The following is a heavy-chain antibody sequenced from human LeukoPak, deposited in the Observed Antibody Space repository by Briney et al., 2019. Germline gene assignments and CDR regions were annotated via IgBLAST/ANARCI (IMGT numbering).Heavy chain of an antibody. Sequence: GGSLRLSCAASGFTFSSYAMSWVRQAPGKGLEWVSAISGSGGSTYYADSVKGRFTISRDNSKNTLYLQMNSLRAEDTAVYYCTRVGYIDEGIDYWGQGTLVTISS. J-gene: IGHJ4*02. CDR2: ISGSGGST. V-gene: IGHV3-23*01. CDR1: GFTFSSYA. D-gene: IGHD5-24*01. CDR3: TRVGYIDEGIDY.